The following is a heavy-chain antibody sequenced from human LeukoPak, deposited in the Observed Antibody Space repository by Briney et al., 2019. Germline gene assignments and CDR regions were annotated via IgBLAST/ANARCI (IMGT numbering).Heavy chain of an antibody. J-gene: IGHJ4*02. V-gene: IGHV3-15*01. Sequence: KSGGSLRLSCAASGFTFSNGWMSWVRQAPGKGLEWVGRIKSKTDGGTTEYAAPVKGRFTIVRDDSKNTLYLQMNSLKTEDTAVYYCTTDRYCSSTTCPGAFDHWGQGTLVTVSS. CDR3: TTDRYCSSTTCPGAFDH. CDR1: GFTFSNGW. CDR2: IKSKTDGGTT. D-gene: IGHD2-2*01.